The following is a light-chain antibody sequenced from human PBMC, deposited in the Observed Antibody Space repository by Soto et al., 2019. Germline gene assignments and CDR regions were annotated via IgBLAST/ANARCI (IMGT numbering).Light chain of an antibody. V-gene: IGKV4-1*01. CDR1: QSLLHSNGYHY. J-gene: IGKJ1*01. Sequence: EIVMTQSPVSLPVTPGEPASLSCRSSQSLLHSNGYHYLAWFQQKPGQPPRLLIYWASTRESGVPDRFSGSGSATDFTLTISSLQAEDVAVYYCQQYYSLPLAFGQGTKVDIK. CDR2: WAS. CDR3: QQYYSLPLA.